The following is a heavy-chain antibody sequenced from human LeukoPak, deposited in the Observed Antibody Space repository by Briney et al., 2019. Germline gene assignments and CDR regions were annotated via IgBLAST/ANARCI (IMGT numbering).Heavy chain of an antibody. D-gene: IGHD3-22*01. CDR2: INPSGGGT. CDR3: ARGVVINTLEYYFDY. V-gene: IGHV1-46*01. CDR1: GYTFTSHY. J-gene: IGHJ4*02. Sequence: ASVKVSCKASGYTFTSHYMHWVRQAPGQGLEWMGIINPSGGGTSYAQKFQGRVTMTRDTSTNTVYMELSSLRSEDAAVYYCARGVVINTLEYYFDYWGQGTLVTVSS.